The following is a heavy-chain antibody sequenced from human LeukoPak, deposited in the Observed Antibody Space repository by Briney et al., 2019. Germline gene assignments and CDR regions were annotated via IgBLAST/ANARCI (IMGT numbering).Heavy chain of an antibody. V-gene: IGHV4-61*02. CDR2: IYTSGST. Sequence: PSETLSLTCTVSGGSISSGSYYWSWIRQPAGKGLEWIGRIYTSGSTNYNPSLKSRVTISVDTSKSQFSLKLSSVAAADTAVYYCARAKWFGELLWFDYWGQGTLVTVSS. CDR1: GGSISSGSYY. D-gene: IGHD3-10*01. J-gene: IGHJ4*02. CDR3: ARAKWFGELLWFDY.